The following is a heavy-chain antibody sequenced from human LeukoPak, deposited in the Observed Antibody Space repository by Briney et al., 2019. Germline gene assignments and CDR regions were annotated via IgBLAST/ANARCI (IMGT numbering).Heavy chain of an antibody. CDR3: ARERNYYGGNLYYFDY. CDR1: GGSISSSSYY. CDR2: IYYSGST. D-gene: IGHD4-23*01. J-gene: IGHJ4*02. V-gene: IGHV4-61*01. Sequence: MPSETLSLTCTVSGGSISSSSYYWGWIRQPPGKGLEWIGYIYYSGSTNYNPSLKSRVTISVDTSKNQFSLKLSSVTAADTAVYYCARERNYYGGNLYYFDYWGQGTLVTVSS.